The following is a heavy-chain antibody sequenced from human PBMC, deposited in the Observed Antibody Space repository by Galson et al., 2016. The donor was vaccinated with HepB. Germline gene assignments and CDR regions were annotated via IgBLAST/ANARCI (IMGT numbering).Heavy chain of an antibody. V-gene: IGHV3-30-3*01. Sequence: SLRLSCAASGFTLSKYHMHWVRQAPGKGLEWVALSFHDEDYTYYPDSVKGRFTISRDNTKGTVYLHMNSLRDEDTAVYYCTREANDAFDIWGQGTMVNVSS. J-gene: IGHJ3*02. CDR3: TREANDAFDI. CDR2: SFHDEDYT. CDR1: GFTLSKYH.